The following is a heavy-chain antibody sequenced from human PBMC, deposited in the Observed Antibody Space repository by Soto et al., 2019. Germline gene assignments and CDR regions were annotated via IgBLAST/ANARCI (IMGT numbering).Heavy chain of an antibody. CDR1: GGTFSNYA. V-gene: IGHV1-69*01. CDR2: IIPIVGTG. J-gene: IGHJ6*02. Sequence: QVQLVQSGAEVRKPGSSVTVSCKASGGTFSNYAISWVRQAPGQGLEWMGGIIPIVGTGSYAQKFQGKVTITADEPTTTAYMELSSLRFEDTAVYYCARVVILVPTASTHYYYHMDVWGPGTTVTVSS. D-gene: IGHD2-2*01. CDR3: ARVVILVPTASTHYYYHMDV.